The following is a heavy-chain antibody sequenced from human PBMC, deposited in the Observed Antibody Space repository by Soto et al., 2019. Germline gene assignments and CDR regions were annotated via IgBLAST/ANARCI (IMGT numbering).Heavy chain of an antibody. CDR1: GFTFSSYA. Sequence: GGSLRLSCAASGFTFSSYAMHWVRQAPGKGLEWVAVISYDGSNKYYADSVKGRFTISRDNSKNTLYLQMNSLRAEDTAVYYCARAGSDFWSGYENGARSYYGMDVWGQGTTVTVSS. J-gene: IGHJ6*02. CDR2: ISYDGSNK. V-gene: IGHV3-30-3*01. CDR3: ARAGSDFWSGYENGARSYYGMDV. D-gene: IGHD3-3*01.